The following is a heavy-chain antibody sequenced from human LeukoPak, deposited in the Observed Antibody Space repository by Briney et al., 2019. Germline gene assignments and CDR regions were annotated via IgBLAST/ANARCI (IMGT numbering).Heavy chain of an antibody. D-gene: IGHD5-18*01. J-gene: IGHJ4*02. CDR2: INDDGSSF. Sequence: TGGSLRLSCVGSGFTFNFYWMHWVRQAPGKGLEWVSHINDDGSSFTYADFVKGRFTSSRDNAKNTLYLQMNSLRVEDTAVYYCARVRTNSYGFDYWGQGAQVTVSS. CDR1: GFTFNFYW. V-gene: IGHV3-74*03. CDR3: ARVRTNSYGFDY.